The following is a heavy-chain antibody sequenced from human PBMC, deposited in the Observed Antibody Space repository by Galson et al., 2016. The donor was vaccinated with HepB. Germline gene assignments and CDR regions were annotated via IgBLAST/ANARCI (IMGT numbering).Heavy chain of an antibody. J-gene: IGHJ4*02. CDR1: GFTFSTYA. CDR3: ARVERDILAGYALADY. CDR2: ISHSSIST. D-gene: IGHD3-9*01. Sequence: SLRLSCAASGFTFSTYAMSWVRQAPGKGLEWVSAISHSSISTFYADSVKGRFTISRDNSKNTLYLHMNSLRAEDTAVYYCARVERDILAGYALADYWGQGTLVTVSS. V-gene: IGHV3-23*01.